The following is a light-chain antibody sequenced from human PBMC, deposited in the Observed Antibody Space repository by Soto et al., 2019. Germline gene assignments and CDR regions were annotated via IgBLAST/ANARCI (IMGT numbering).Light chain of an antibody. CDR3: QVWDSSSDHVV. V-gene: IGLV3-21*04. CDR1: NIGSKS. CDR2: YDS. J-gene: IGLJ2*01. Sequence: SYELTQPPSVSVAPGKTARITWGGNNIGSKSVHWYQQKPGQAPVLVIYYDSDRPSGIPERFSGSNSGNTATLTISRVEAEDEADYYCQVWDSSSDHVVFGGGTKLTVL.